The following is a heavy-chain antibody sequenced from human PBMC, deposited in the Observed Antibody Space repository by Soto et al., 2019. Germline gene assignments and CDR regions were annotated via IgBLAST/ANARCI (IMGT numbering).Heavy chain of an antibody. Sequence: GGSLRLSCAASGFTFSTYAMHWVRQAPGKGLEWVSLISYDGSNKYYTESVKSRFTISRDNSKNTQYLQMNSLTTEDTALYYCAGTENYLYPGMDVWGQGTTVTVSS. CDR2: ISYDGSNK. CDR3: AGTENYLYPGMDV. J-gene: IGHJ6*02. CDR1: GFTFSTYA. V-gene: IGHV3-30-3*01.